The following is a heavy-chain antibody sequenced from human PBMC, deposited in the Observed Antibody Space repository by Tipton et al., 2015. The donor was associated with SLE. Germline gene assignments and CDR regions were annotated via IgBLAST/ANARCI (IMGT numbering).Heavy chain of an antibody. J-gene: IGHJ4*02. D-gene: IGHD6-13*01. V-gene: IGHV4-61*08. CDR2: IYYSGST. CDR1: GGSISSGGYY. CDR3: ARQPIAAAGTSNYFDY. Sequence: TLSLTCTVSGGSISSGGYYWSWIRQPPGKGLEWIGYIYYSGSTNYNPSLKSRVTISVDTSKNQFSLKLSSVTAADTAVYYCARQPIAAAGTSNYFDYWGQGTLVTVSS.